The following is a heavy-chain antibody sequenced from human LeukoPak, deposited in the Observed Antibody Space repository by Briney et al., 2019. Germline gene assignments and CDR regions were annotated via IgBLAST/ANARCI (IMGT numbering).Heavy chain of an antibody. V-gene: IGHV3-23*01. J-gene: IGHJ5*02. Sequence: GGSLRLSCAPSGFTSSSYTMSSVRQAPGKGLERGSAIRGSVGSPYYTHSVKGRFTIPRDNSKNTLYLHMNSLRAQNTPVNNCPKNWVSSSSPMVFDPWGRGTVV. CDR2: IRGSVGSP. D-gene: IGHD6-13*01. CDR1: GFTSSSYT. CDR3: PKNWVSSSSPMVFDP.